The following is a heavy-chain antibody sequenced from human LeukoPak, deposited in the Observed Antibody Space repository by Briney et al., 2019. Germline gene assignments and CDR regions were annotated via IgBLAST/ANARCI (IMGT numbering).Heavy chain of an antibody. J-gene: IGHJ4*02. CDR2: IYPGDSDT. V-gene: IGHV5-51*01. Sequence: GESLNISCKGSGYSFTSYWIGWVRQMPGKGLEWMGIIYPGDSDTRYSPSFQGQVTFSADKSITTAYLQWSSLKASDTAMYYCGRSSSGYYDYWGLGTLVTVSS. CDR3: GRSSSGYYDY. CDR1: GYSFTSYW. D-gene: IGHD3-22*01.